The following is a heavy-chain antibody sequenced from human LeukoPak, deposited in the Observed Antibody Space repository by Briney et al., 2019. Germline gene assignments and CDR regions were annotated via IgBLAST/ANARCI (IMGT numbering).Heavy chain of an antibody. CDR1: GFTLSSYG. CDR2: ISYDGSNK. Sequence: GGPLRPPCAPPGFTLSSYGRPGVRRAQGKGLEWVAVISYDGSNKYYADSVKGRFTISRDNSKNTLYLQMNSLRAEDTAVYYCAKEEYDILTGYYMSDYWGQGTLVTVSS. D-gene: IGHD3-9*01. J-gene: IGHJ4*02. V-gene: IGHV3-30*18. CDR3: AKEEYDILTGYYMSDY.